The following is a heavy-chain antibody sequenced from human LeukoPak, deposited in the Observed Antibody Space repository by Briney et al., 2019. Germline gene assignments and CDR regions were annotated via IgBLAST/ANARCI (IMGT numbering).Heavy chain of an antibody. CDR2: INPNSGGT. D-gene: IGHD2-8*01. CDR3: ARVRESSCSNGVCYAY. Sequence: ASVKVSCKVSGYSFTGYYMHWVRQAPGEGLEWMGRINPNSGGTNYAQKFQGRVTMTGDTSISTAYVELSRLRSDDTAVYYCARVRESSCSNGVCYAYWGQGTLVTVSS. V-gene: IGHV1-2*02. J-gene: IGHJ4*02. CDR1: GYSFTGYY.